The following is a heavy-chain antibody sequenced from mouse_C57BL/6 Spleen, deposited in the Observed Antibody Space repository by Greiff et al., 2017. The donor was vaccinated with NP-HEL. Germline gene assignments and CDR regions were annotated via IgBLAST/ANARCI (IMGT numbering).Heavy chain of an antibody. V-gene: IGHV5-4*01. CDR3: ARALYGSSPWWYFDV. D-gene: IGHD1-1*01. CDR1: GFTFSSYA. CDR2: ISDGGSYT. J-gene: IGHJ1*03. Sequence: DVQLQESGGGLVKPGGSLKLSCAASGFTFSSYAMSWVRQTPEKRLEWVATISDGGSYTYYPDNVKGRFTISRDNAKNNLYLQMSHLKSEDTAMYYCARALYGSSPWWYFDVWGTGTTVTVSS.